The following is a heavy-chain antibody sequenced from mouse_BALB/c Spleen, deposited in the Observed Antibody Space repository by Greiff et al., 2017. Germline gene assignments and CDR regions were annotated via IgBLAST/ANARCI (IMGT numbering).Heavy chain of an antibody. CDR2: ISSGSSTI. Sequence: DVMLVESGGGLVQPGGSRKLSCAASGFTFSSFGMHWVRQAPEKGLEWVAYISSGSSTIYYADTVKGRFTISRDNPKNTLFLQMTSLRSEDTAMYYCARSRVYYGSSYFDYWGQGTTLTVSS. V-gene: IGHV5-17*02. J-gene: IGHJ2*01. CDR3: ARSRVYYGSSYFDY. D-gene: IGHD1-1*01. CDR1: GFTFSSFG.